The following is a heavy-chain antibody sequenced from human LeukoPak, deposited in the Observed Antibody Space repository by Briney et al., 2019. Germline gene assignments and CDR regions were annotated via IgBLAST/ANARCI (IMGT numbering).Heavy chain of an antibody. CDR3: ARQRSGYYYFDY. CDR1: GGSISSSSDY. J-gene: IGHJ4*02. CDR2: ISYSGST. Sequence: SETLSLTCTVSGGSISSSSDYWGWIRQPPGKGLEWIGSISYSGSTYYNPSLKSRVTISVDTSKNQFSLKLSSVTAADTAVYYCARQRSGYYYFDYWGQGTLVTVSS. V-gene: IGHV4-39*01. D-gene: IGHD3-22*01.